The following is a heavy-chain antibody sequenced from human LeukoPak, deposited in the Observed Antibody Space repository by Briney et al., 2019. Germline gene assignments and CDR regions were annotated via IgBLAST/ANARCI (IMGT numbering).Heavy chain of an antibody. D-gene: IGHD6-19*01. CDR1: GFTFSSFG. V-gene: IGHV3-33*01. CDR2: TWSDGSDY. CDR3: ARSVAGTDPDFDY. Sequence: SGGSLRLSCAASGFTFSSFGMHWVRQAPGKGLEWVALTWSDGSDYFYPDSVKGRFTISRDNAKNSLYLQMNSLRVGDTAVYYCARSVAGTDPDFDYWGQGTLVTVSS. J-gene: IGHJ4*02.